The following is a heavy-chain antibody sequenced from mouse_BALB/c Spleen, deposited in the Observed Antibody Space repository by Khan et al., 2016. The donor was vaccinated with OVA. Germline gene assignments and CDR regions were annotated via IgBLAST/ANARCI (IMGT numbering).Heavy chain of an antibody. CDR3: ARRAYYANWYFDV. J-gene: IGHJ1*01. V-gene: IGHV3-2*02. CDR2: ISYSGST. D-gene: IGHD1-1*02. CDR1: GYSITSDYA. Sequence: EVQLQESGPGLVKPSQSLSLTCTVTGYSITSDYAWNWIRQFPGNKLEWMGYISYSGSTNYNPSLKSRISITRDTSKNQLFLQLNSVTTGDTATYYCARRAYYANWYFDVWGAGTTVTVSS.